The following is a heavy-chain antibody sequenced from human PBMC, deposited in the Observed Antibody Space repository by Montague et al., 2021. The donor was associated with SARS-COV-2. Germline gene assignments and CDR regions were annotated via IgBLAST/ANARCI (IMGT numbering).Heavy chain of an antibody. CDR1: GDSMRSSY. J-gene: IGHJ5*02. D-gene: IGHD3-16*02. CDR2: TYYSGVA. V-gene: IGHV4-59*13. Sequence: SETLSLNCTVSGDSMRSSYWNWIRQPPGKGLEYTGYTYYSGVANYNPSLRSRVTISLDTSKNQFSLNLRSVTAAETAVYYCARSVVGGTYRHTRWFDPWGQGTLVTVFS. CDR3: ARSVVGGTYRHTRWFDP.